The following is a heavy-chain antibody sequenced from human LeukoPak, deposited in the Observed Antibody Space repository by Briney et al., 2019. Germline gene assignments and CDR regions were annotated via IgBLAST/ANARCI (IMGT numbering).Heavy chain of an antibody. V-gene: IGHV3-30-3*01. D-gene: IGHD1-7*01. CDR3: ARDYWWNYDY. Sequence: GPLRLSCAASGFTFSDYAMHWVRQAPGKGLGWVAVISKDGSDKYYPGSVRGRFTISRDNSKDTIYLQMDSLRAEDTAIYYCARDYWWNYDYWGQGTLVTVSS. J-gene: IGHJ4*02. CDR1: GFTFSDYA. CDR2: ISKDGSDK.